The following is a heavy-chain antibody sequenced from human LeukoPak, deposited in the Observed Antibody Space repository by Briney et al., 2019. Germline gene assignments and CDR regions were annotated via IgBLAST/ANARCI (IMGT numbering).Heavy chain of an antibody. CDR3: AKDLHYVIVTGLDY. V-gene: IGHV3-23*01. CDR1: GFTFSIYA. CDR2: ISGSGGRT. D-gene: IGHD3-9*01. Sequence: GGSLRLSCAASGFTFSIYAMSWVRQAPGKGLEGVSAISGSGGRTYYADSVKGQFIISRDNSKNTLYLQMTRLRAEDTAVYYCAKDLHYVIVTGLDYWGQGTLVTVSS. J-gene: IGHJ4*02.